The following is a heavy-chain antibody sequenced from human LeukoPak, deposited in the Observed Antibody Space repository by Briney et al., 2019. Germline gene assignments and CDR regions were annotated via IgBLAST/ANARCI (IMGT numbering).Heavy chain of an antibody. Sequence: GGSLRLSCAASRFTFRNYAMHWVRQAPGKGLEWVSYISSSSSTIYYADSVKGRFTISRDNAKNSLYLRMNSLRAEDTAVYYCARGAIAVAGPSWFDPWGQGTLVTVSS. J-gene: IGHJ5*02. CDR3: ARGAIAVAGPSWFDP. V-gene: IGHV3-48*01. CDR2: ISSSSSTI. CDR1: RFTFRNYA. D-gene: IGHD6-19*01.